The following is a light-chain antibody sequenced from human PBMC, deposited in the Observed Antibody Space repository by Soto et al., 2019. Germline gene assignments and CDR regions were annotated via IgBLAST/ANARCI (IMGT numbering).Light chain of an antibody. CDR2: AAC. CDR3: QQIYSAPLT. J-gene: IGKJ4*01. Sequence: DIQMTQSPSSLFASVGDSVTITCRASQTITTYLNWYRQKRGKAPKRLIYAACSLQSGVPSRFSGSGSETEFTLTISSLQPEDFATYFCQQIYSAPLTFGGGTKVEIK. V-gene: IGKV1-39*01. CDR1: QTITTY.